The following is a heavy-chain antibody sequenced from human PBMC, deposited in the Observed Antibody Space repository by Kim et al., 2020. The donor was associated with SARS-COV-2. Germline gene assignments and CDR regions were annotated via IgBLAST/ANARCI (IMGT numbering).Heavy chain of an antibody. D-gene: IGHD6-19*01. CDR1: GFTFSSYD. J-gene: IGHJ2*01. CDR3: AREAREYSSGWYERYWYFDL. CDR2: IGTAGDT. Sequence: GGSLRLSCAASGFTFSSYDMHWVRQATGKGLEWVSAIGTAGDTYYPGSVKGRFTISRENAKNSLYLQMNSLRAGDTAVYYCAREAREYSSGWYERYWYFDLWGRGTLVTVSS. V-gene: IGHV3-13*01.